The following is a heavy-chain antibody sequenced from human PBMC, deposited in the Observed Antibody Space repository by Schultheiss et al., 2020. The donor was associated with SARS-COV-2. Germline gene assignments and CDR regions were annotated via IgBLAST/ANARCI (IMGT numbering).Heavy chain of an antibody. CDR3: AKDLLFWDY. CDR1: GFTVIPNY. Sequence: GGSLRLSCAASGFTVIPNYMNWVRQAPGKGLEWVSIIYTGGTTYYADSVKGRFTISRDNSNNSVYLQMNSLRAEDTAVYYCAKDLLFWDYWGQGTLVTVSS. D-gene: IGHD2-21*01. CDR2: IYTGGTT. V-gene: IGHV3-53*01. J-gene: IGHJ4*02.